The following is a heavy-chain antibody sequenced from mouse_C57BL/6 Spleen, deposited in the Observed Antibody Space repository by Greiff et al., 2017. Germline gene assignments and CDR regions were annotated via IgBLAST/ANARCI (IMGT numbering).Heavy chain of an antibody. CDR1: GYTFTSYW. V-gene: IGHV1-69*01. CDR2: IDPSDSYT. J-gene: IGHJ3*01. Sequence: VQLQQPGAELVMPGASVKLSCKASGYTFTSYWMHWVKQRPGQGLEWIGEIDPSDSYTNYNQKFKGKSTLTVDKSSSTAYMQLSSLTSEDSAVYYCARWPWFAYWGQGTLVTVSA. CDR3: ARWPWFAY.